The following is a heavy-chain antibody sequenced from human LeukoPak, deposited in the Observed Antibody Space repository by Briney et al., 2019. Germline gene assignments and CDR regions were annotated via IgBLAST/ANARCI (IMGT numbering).Heavy chain of an antibody. J-gene: IGHJ4*02. D-gene: IGHD5-12*01. Sequence: GWISAYNGNTNYAQKLQGRVTMTTDTSTSTAYMELRSLRSDDTAVYYCARSDIVATIVVDYWGQGTLVTVS. CDR2: ISAYNGNT. V-gene: IGHV1-18*01. CDR3: ARSDIVATIVVDY.